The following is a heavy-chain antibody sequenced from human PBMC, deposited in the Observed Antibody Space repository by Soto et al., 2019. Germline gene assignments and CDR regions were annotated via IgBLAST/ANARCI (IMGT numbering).Heavy chain of an antibody. CDR1: GGSFSGYY. V-gene: IGHV4-34*01. Sequence: SETLSLTCAVYGGSFSGYYWSWIRQPPGKGLEWIGEINHSGSTNYNPSLKSRVTISVDTSKNQFSLQLNSVTPEDTAIYYCARQRSRGVPPYYGMDVWGQGTTVTVSS. CDR3: ARQRSRGVPPYYGMDV. CDR2: INHSGST. D-gene: IGHD3-10*01. J-gene: IGHJ6*02.